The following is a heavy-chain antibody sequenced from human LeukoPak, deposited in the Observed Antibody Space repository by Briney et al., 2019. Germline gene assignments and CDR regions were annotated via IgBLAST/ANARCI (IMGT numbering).Heavy chain of an antibody. CDR2: IYYSGST. Sequence: SETLSLTCTVSGGPISSYYWSWIRQPPGKGLEWIGYIYYSGSTNYNPSLKSRVTISVDTSKNQFSLKLSSVTAADTAVYYCARSKAHLSTSWYGNWFDPWGQGTLVTVSS. V-gene: IGHV4-59*01. CDR1: GGPISSYY. CDR3: ARSKAHLSTSWYGNWFDP. J-gene: IGHJ5*02. D-gene: IGHD2-2*01.